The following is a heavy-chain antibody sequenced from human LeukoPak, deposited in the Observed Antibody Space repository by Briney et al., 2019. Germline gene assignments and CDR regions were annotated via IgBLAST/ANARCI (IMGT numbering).Heavy chain of an antibody. J-gene: IGHJ4*02. Sequence: SETLSLTCTVSGGSISSYYWSWIRQPPGKGLEWIGYIYYSGSTNYNPSLKSRVTISVDTSKNQFSLKLSSVTAAATAVYYCASFVIYGDYGFDYWGQGPLVTVSS. CDR2: IYYSGST. CDR3: ASFVIYGDYGFDY. D-gene: IGHD4-17*01. V-gene: IGHV4-59*01. CDR1: GGSISSYY.